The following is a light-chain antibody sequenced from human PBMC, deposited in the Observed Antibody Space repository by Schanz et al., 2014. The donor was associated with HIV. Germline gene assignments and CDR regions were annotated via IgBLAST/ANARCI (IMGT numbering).Light chain of an antibody. J-gene: IGKJ1*01. V-gene: IGKV3-20*01. CDR2: GAS. Sequence: EIVLTQSPGTLSLSPGERATLSCRASQSVSSSYLAWYQQKPGQAPRLLIYGASSRATGIPDRISGSGSGTNFTLTISRLEPEDFAAYFCQQSGTSPQTFGQGTKIELK. CDR3: QQSGTSPQT. CDR1: QSVSSSY.